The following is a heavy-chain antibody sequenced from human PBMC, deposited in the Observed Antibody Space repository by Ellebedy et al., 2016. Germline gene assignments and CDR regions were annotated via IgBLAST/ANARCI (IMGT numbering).Heavy chain of an antibody. V-gene: IGHV3-48*02. J-gene: IGHJ6*03. CDR3: ARGRSIAAAGTLTYYYYYYMDV. Sequence: GESLKISXAASGFTFSSYAMHWVRQAPGKGLEWVSYISSSSSTIYYADSVKGRFTISRDNAKNSLYLQMNSLRDEDTAVYYCARGRSIAAAGTLTYYYYYYMDVWGKGTTVTVSS. CDR1: GFTFSSYA. D-gene: IGHD6-13*01. CDR2: ISSSSSTI.